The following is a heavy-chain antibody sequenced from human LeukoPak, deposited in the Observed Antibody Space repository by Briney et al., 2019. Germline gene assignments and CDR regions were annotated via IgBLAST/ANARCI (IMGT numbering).Heavy chain of an antibody. CDR3: ARARGEVAIDY. D-gene: IGHD5-12*01. CDR2: INHNGNT. Sequence: SGTLSLTCAVYGGSFSGHYWSWIRQPPGKGLEWIGEINHNGNTNYNPSLKSRVTLLVDTSKNQFSLKLSSVTAADTAVYYCARARGEVAIDYWGQGTRVTVSS. CDR1: GGSFSGHY. V-gene: IGHV4-34*01. J-gene: IGHJ4*02.